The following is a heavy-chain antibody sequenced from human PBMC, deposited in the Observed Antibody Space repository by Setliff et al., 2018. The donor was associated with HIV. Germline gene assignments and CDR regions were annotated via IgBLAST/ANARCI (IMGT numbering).Heavy chain of an antibody. CDR2: ISHTGST. Sequence: PSETLSLTCSVSNGSINGYYWTWIRQPPGKGLEWIGYISHTGSTNFNPSLKSRVSMSVDLSKNQFSLHLVSVTAADTAVYFCAREVRYYYYMDVWGKGTTVTVSS. V-gene: IGHV4-59*01. D-gene: IGHD4-4*01. J-gene: IGHJ6*03. CDR3: AREVRYYYYMDV. CDR1: NGSINGYY.